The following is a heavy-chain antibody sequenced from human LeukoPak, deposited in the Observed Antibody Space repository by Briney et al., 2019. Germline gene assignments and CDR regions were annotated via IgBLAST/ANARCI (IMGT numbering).Heavy chain of an antibody. Sequence: SETLSLTCTVSGGSISSSSYYWGWIRQPPGKGLEWIGSIYYNGSTYYNPSLKSRVTISVDTSKNQFSLKLSSVTAADTAVYYCARVNYDILTGYSRVRMDVWGQGTTVTVSS. CDR1: GGSISSSSYY. CDR3: ARVNYDILTGYSRVRMDV. CDR2: IYYNGST. D-gene: IGHD3-9*01. V-gene: IGHV4-39*01. J-gene: IGHJ6*02.